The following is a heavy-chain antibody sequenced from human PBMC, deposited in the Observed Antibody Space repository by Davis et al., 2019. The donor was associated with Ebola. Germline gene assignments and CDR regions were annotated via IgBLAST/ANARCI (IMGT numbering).Heavy chain of an antibody. CDR2: ISGSGGST. J-gene: IGHJ4*02. D-gene: IGHD5-18*01. CDR1: VITFSSYA. Sequence: GGSLRLSCTDSVITFSSYAMTWVRQAPGKGLEWVSAISGSGGSTYYADSVKGRFTISRDNSKNTQYLQMNSLRAEDTAVYYCARDSTAMVTFFDYWGQGTLVTVSS. V-gene: IGHV3-23*01. CDR3: ARDSTAMVTFFDY.